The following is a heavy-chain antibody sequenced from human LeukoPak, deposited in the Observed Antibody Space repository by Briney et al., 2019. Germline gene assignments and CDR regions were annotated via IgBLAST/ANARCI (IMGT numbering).Heavy chain of an antibody. V-gene: IGHV3-33*01. J-gene: IGHJ6*02. CDR2: IWYDGSKK. CDR3: ARWNQGYDLDV. Sequence: QPGGSLRLSCAASGIPFSTYGMHWARQAPGKGLEWVALIWYDGSKKYYADFVRGRFTISRDNSKNTLYLQMNSLRAEDTAVYFCARWNQGYDLDVWGQGTTVTVSS. CDR1: GIPFSTYG. D-gene: IGHD1-1*01.